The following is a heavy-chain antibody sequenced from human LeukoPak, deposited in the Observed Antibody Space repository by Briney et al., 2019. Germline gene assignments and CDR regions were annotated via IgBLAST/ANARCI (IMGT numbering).Heavy chain of an antibody. J-gene: IGHJ4*02. D-gene: IGHD3-16*01. V-gene: IGHV3-74*01. Sequence: GGSLRLSCAASGFTFSRYSMHWVRHAPGKGLVWVSHVNSDGSGTDYADSVKGRFTISRDNAKNTLYLQMNSLRVEDTAVYYCVCLGLGGLSLDWGQGTLVTVSS. CDR1: GFTFSRYS. CDR2: VNSDGSGT. CDR3: VCLGLGGLSLD.